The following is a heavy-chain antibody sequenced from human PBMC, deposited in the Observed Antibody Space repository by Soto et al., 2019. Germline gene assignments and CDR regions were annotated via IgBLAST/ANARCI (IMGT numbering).Heavy chain of an antibody. Sequence: SETLSLTCAVYGGSFSGYYWSWIRQPPGKGLEWIGEINHSGSTNYNPSLKSRVTISVDTSKNQFSLKLSSVTAADTAVYYCARGLGIRGSYYVGSNAFDIWGQGTMVTVSS. J-gene: IGHJ3*02. CDR3: ARGLGIRGSYYVGSNAFDI. D-gene: IGHD1-26*01. V-gene: IGHV4-34*01. CDR2: INHSGST. CDR1: GGSFSGYY.